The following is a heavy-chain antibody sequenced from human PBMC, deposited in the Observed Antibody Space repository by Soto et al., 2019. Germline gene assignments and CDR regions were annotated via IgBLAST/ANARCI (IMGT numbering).Heavy chain of an antibody. CDR2: ISGSGGST. Sequence: PGGSLRLSCAASGFTFSSYAMSWVRQAPGKGLEWVSAISGSGGSTYYADSVKGRFTISRDNSKNALYLQMNSLRAEDTAVYYCAKGGSGYSFRFDYWGQGTLVTVSS. J-gene: IGHJ4*02. V-gene: IGHV3-23*01. CDR1: GFTFSSYA. D-gene: IGHD5-18*01. CDR3: AKGGSGYSFRFDY.